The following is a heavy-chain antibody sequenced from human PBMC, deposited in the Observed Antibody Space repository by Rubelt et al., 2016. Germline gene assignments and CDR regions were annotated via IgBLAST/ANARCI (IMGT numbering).Heavy chain of an antibody. Sequence: QLQLQESGPGLVKPSETLSLTCTVSGGSISSSSYYWGWIRQPPGKGLEWIGSIYYSGRTYYNPSPKRGATISVERSTTQLSLKRSSVTAAETAVYYCARRYSDARFDIWGQGTMVTGSS. CDR3: ARRYSDARFDI. CDR1: GGSISSSSYY. D-gene: IGHD5-18*01. V-gene: IGHV4-39*01. J-gene: IGHJ3*02. CDR2: IYYSGRT.